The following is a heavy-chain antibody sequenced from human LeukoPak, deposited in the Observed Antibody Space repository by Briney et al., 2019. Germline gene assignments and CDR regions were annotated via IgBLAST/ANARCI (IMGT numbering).Heavy chain of an antibody. CDR3: ARGTTALMDV. D-gene: IGHD2-21*02. CDR1: GFTFSSYS. CDR2: ISSGTSFI. V-gene: IGHV3-21*01. Sequence: GGSLRLSCAASGFTFSSYSMNWVRQAPGKGLEWVSSISSGTSFIYYADSVKGRFTISRDNAKNSLYLQMNSLRAEDTAVYYCARGTTALMDVWGKGTTVTVSS. J-gene: IGHJ6*03.